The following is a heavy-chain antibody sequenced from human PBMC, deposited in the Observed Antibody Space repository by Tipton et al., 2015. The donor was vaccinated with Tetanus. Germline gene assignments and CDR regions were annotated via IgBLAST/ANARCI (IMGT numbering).Heavy chain of an antibody. CDR3: ARRRTLPLFDP. D-gene: IGHD3-16*01. Sequence: TLSLTCTVSGGSISSSSYYWGWIRQPPGKGLEWIGNIYYNGSTYYNPSLKSRVTISVDTSKNQFSLKLSSVTAADTAVYYCARRRTLPLFDPWGQGTTVTVSS. CDR2: IYYNGST. J-gene: IGHJ6*02. V-gene: IGHV4-39*01. CDR1: GGSISSSSYY.